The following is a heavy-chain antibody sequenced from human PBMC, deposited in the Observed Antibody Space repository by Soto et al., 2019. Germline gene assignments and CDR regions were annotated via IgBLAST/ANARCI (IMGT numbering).Heavy chain of an antibody. Sequence: QVQLVQSGAEVKKPGSSVKVSCKASGGTFSSYAISWVRQAPGQGLEWMGGIIPIFGTANYAQKFQGRGTITADESTSTAYMDLSSLRSEDTAVYYCARDQHYDFLSGYYGGWFDPWGQGTLVTVSS. V-gene: IGHV1-69*01. CDR3: ARDQHYDFLSGYYGGWFDP. J-gene: IGHJ5*02. CDR1: GGTFSSYA. D-gene: IGHD3-3*01. CDR2: IIPIFGTA.